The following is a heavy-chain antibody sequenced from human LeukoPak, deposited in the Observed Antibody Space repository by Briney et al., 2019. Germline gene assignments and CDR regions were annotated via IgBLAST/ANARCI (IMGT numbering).Heavy chain of an antibody. CDR2: ISSSSSYI. V-gene: IGHV3-21*01. D-gene: IGHD3-3*01. Sequence: GSLRLSCAASGFTFSSYSMNWVRQAPGKGLEWVSSISSSSSYIYYADSVKGRFSISRDNAKNSLYLQMNSLRAEDTAVYYCARESIIRFLEWLPNRDAFDIWGQGTMVTVSS. CDR3: ARESIIRFLEWLPNRDAFDI. J-gene: IGHJ3*02. CDR1: GFTFSSYS.